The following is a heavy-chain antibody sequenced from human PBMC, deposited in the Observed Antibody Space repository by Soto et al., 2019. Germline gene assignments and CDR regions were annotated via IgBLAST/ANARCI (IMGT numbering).Heavy chain of an antibody. V-gene: IGHV1-58*01. Sequence: SVNVSCKASGFTFTISGVQWVLRARGQRLEWIGWIVVGSGNTNYAQKFQERVTITRDMSTSTAYMELSSLRSEDTAVYYCAADLGNYYDSSGYYYRYQLQHWGQGTLVTVSS. J-gene: IGHJ1*01. D-gene: IGHD3-22*01. CDR3: AADLGNYYDSSGYYYRYQLQH. CDR2: IVVGSGNT. CDR1: GFTFTISG.